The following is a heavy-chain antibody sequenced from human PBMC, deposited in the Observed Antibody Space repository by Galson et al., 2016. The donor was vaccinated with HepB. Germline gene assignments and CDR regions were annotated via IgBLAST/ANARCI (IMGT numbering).Heavy chain of an antibody. CDR1: GFTFSTYS. J-gene: IGHJ4*02. CDR2: ISTSSSTI. Sequence: SLRLSCAASGFTFSTYSMTWVRQAPGKGLEWISYISTSSSTIYYADSVKGRFTISRDDATNSLYLQMNSLRDEDTAIYFCARDGNHGYDMDYWGQGTLVTVSS. D-gene: IGHD1-14*01. V-gene: IGHV3-48*02. CDR3: ARDGNHGYDMDY.